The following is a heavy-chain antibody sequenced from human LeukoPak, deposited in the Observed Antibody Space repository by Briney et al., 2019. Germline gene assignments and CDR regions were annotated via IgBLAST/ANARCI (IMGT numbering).Heavy chain of an antibody. CDR1: GFTFSSYG. CDR3: AKDLNYHDSSGLDY. CDR2: IRYDGSNK. J-gene: IGHJ4*02. Sequence: GGSLRLSCAASGFTFSSYGMHWVRQAPGKGLEWVAFIRYDGSNKYYADSVKGRFTISRDNSKNTLYLQMNSLRAEDTAVYYCAKDLNYHDSSGLDYWGQGTLVTVSS. D-gene: IGHD3-22*01. V-gene: IGHV3-30*02.